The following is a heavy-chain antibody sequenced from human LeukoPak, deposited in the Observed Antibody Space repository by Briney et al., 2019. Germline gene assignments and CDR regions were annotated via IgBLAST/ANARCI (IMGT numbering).Heavy chain of an antibody. CDR2: INHSGST. Sequence: SETLSLTCAVYGGSFSGYYWSWIRQPPGKGREWIGEINHSGSTNYNPSLKSRVTISVDTSKNQFSLKLSSVTAADTAVYYCARPSSRRYSSSPSHYYFDYWGQGTLVTVSS. J-gene: IGHJ4*02. CDR1: GGSFSGYY. CDR3: ARPSSRRYSSSPSHYYFDY. D-gene: IGHD6-13*01. V-gene: IGHV4-34*01.